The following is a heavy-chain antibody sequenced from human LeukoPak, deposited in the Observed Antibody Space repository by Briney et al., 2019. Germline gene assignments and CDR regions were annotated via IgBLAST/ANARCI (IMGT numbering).Heavy chain of an antibody. J-gene: IGHJ4*02. V-gene: IGHV3-20*01. D-gene: IGHD3-3*01. Sequence: GGSLRLSCAASGFTFDDYGMSWIRQAPGKGLEWVSGINWNGGSTGYLYSVKCRFNISRDSASNSLYLQMKGLRAEDTALYDCARDARRYYDFWGGYKGLDYWGQGTLVTVSS. CDR1: GFTFDDYG. CDR2: INWNGGST. CDR3: ARDARRYYDFWGGYKGLDY.